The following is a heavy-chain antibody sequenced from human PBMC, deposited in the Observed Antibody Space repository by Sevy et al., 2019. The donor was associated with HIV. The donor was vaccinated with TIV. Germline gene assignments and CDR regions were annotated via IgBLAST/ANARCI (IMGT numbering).Heavy chain of an antibody. Sequence: SETLSLTCVISGDSVSSNSASWNWIRQSPSRGLEWLGRTYYRSKWYNDYAVSVQSQITINPDTSKNQFSLQLNSVTPEDTAVYYCARGSHSSSSLGFDYWGQGTLVTVSS. CDR1: GDSVSSNSAS. CDR2: TYYRSKWYN. J-gene: IGHJ4*02. CDR3: ARGSHSSSSLGFDY. V-gene: IGHV6-1*01. D-gene: IGHD3-22*01.